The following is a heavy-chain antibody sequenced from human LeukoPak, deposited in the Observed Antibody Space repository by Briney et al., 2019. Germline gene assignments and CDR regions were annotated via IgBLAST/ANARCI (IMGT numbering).Heavy chain of an antibody. CDR2: IYSGGST. D-gene: IGHD2/OR15-2a*01. CDR1: EFSVGSNY. Sequence: GGSLRLSCAASEFSVGSNYMTWVRQAPGKGLEWVSLIYSGGSTYYADSVKGRFTISRDNSKNTLYLQMNSLRAEDTAVYYCARDVRSLSYSMDVWGKGTTVTISS. J-gene: IGHJ6*03. V-gene: IGHV3-66*01. CDR3: ARDVRSLSYSMDV.